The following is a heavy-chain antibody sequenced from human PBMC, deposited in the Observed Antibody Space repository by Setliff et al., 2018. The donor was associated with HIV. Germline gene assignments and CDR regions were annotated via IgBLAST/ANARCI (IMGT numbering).Heavy chain of an antibody. CDR3: ARDRSYYPNYFDY. J-gene: IGHJ4*02. Sequence: ASVKVSCKASGYSFSTSFIHWVRQAPGQGLEWMGIINPSGGTTRYAQKFQGRVTMTSDTSTSTVYIELSSLMSEDTAMYYCARDRSYYPNYFDYWGQGTLVTVSS. V-gene: IGHV1-46*01. D-gene: IGHD1-26*01. CDR2: INPSGGTT. CDR1: GYSFSTSF.